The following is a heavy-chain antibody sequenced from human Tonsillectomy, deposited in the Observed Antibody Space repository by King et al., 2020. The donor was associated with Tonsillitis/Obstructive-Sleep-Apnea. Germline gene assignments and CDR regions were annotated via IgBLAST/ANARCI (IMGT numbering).Heavy chain of an antibody. CDR1: AFTFSFNSYE. Sequence: ELQLVQSGGGLVQPGGSLRLSCAASAFTFSFNSYEMNWVRQAPGKGLEWISSICGGGGTIYYADSVKGRFTISRDNAKNSLYLQMSSLRAEDTALYYCARETGGSSWHNPFDSGGQGTLVTVSS. CDR3: ARETGGSSWHNPFDS. J-gene: IGHJ4*02. V-gene: IGHV3-48*03. CDR2: ICGGGGTI. D-gene: IGHD6-13*01.